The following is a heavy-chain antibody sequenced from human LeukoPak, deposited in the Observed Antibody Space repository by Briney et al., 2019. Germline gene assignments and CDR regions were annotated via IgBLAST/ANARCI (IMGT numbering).Heavy chain of an antibody. Sequence: GGSLRLSCAASGFTSSSYAMHWVRQAPGKGLEWVAVISYDGSNKYYADSVKGRFTISRDNSKNTLYLQMNSLRAEDTAVYYCARDRWELLGWFDPWGQGTLVTVSS. V-gene: IGHV3-30-3*01. D-gene: IGHD1-26*01. CDR2: ISYDGSNK. J-gene: IGHJ5*02. CDR1: GFTSSSYA. CDR3: ARDRWELLGWFDP.